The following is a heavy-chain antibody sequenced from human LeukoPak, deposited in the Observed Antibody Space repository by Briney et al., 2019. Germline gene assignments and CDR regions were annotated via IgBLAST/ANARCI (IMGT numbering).Heavy chain of an antibody. D-gene: IGHD4-17*01. CDR2: IIPIFGIA. J-gene: IGHJ5*02. CDR3: GRETPHYGDLNWFDP. Sequence: SVKVSCKASGGTFSSYAISGVRQAPGQGLEWMGRIIPIFGIANYAQKLQGRVTITADKATSTASMELSSMRYADTAVYYCGRETPHYGDLNWFDPWGQGTLVTVSS. CDR1: GGTFSSYA. V-gene: IGHV1-69*04.